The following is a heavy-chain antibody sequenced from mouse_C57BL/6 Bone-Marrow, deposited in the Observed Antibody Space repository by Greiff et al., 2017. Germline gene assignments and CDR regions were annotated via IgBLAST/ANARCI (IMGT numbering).Heavy chain of an antibody. CDR1: GYTFTNYW. CDR3: ARSYDYDDYTMGD. V-gene: IGHV1-64*01. D-gene: IGHD2-4*01. Sequence: QVQLQQPGAELVKPGASVKLSCKASGYTFTNYWMHWVKQRPGQGLEWIGMMHPNGGSPDYNEKFKSEATLSVDKSSRTAYMELSSLTSEDSAGYYCARSYDYDDYTMGDWGQGTSVTVSS. J-gene: IGHJ4*01. CDR2: MHPNGGSP.